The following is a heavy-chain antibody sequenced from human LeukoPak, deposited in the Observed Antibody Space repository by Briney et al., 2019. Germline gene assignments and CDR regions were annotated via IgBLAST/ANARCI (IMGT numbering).Heavy chain of an antibody. Sequence: GGSLRLSCAASGFTFSSYAMHWVRQAPGKGLEWVAVISYDGSNKYYADSVKGRFTISRDNSKNTLYLQMNSLRAEDTAVYYCARDFFRAYSSSWYGPYYYGMDVWGQGTTVTVSS. CDR1: GFTFSSYA. CDR2: ISYDGSNK. V-gene: IGHV3-30-3*01. D-gene: IGHD6-13*01. J-gene: IGHJ6*02. CDR3: ARDFFRAYSSSWYGPYYYGMDV.